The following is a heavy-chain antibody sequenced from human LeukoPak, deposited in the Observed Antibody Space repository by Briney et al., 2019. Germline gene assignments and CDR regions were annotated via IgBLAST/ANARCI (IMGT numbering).Heavy chain of an antibody. D-gene: IGHD3-3*01. J-gene: IGHJ6*03. CDR2: IYYSGST. CDR3: ASGIFGAYYYYMDV. Sequence: SETLSLTCTVSGGSIGSYYWSWIRQPPGKGLEWIGYIYYSGSTNYNPSLKSRVTISVDTSKNQFSLKLSSVTAADTAVYYCASGIFGAYYYYMDVWGKGTTVTVSS. CDR1: GGSIGSYY. V-gene: IGHV4-59*01.